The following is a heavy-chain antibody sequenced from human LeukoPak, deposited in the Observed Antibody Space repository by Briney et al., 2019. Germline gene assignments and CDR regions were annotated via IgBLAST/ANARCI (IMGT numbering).Heavy chain of an antibody. J-gene: IGHJ6*03. CDR3: AKDRGVKNYYYYMDV. CDR2: IWYDGSNK. Sequence: GGSLRLSCAASGFTLSSYGMHWVRQAPGKGLEWVAVIWYDGSNKYYADSVKGRFTISRDNSKNTLYLQMNSLRAEDTAVYYCAKDRGVKNYYYYMDVWGKGTTVTVSS. D-gene: IGHD3-3*01. V-gene: IGHV3-33*06. CDR1: GFTLSSYG.